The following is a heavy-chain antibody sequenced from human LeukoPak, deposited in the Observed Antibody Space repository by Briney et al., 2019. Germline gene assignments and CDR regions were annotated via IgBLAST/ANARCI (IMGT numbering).Heavy chain of an antibody. CDR3: ARCKGGWSDHFYGMDV. D-gene: IGHD6-19*01. Sequence: GGSLRLSCAASGFTFSSYWMSWVRQAPGKGLEWVANIKQDGSEKYYVDSVKGRFTISRDNSKSMVYLQMDRLRAEDTAVYYCARCKGGWSDHFYGMDVWGQGTTVTVSS. V-gene: IGHV3-7*03. J-gene: IGHJ6*02. CDR2: IKQDGSEK. CDR1: GFTFSSYW.